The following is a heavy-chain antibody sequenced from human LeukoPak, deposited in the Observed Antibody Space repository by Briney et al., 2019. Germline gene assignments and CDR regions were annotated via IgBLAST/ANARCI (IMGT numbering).Heavy chain of an antibody. CDR3: ARGEVGVGSTLFDY. CDR2: ISGSGSSK. D-gene: IGHD1-26*01. Sequence: GGSLRLSCAASGFTFSSYEMNWVRQSPGKGLEWVSYISGSGSSKYYADSVKDRFTISRDNAKNSLYLQMNSLRAEDTAVYYCARGEVGVGSTLFDYWGQGTLVTVSS. J-gene: IGHJ4*02. CDR1: GFTFSSYE. V-gene: IGHV3-48*03.